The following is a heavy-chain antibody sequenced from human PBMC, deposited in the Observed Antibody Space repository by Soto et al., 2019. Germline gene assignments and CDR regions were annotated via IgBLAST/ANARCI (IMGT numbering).Heavy chain of an antibody. CDR1: GFTFSSYA. V-gene: IGHV3-23*01. CDR2: ISGSGGST. CDR3: AKAGNRAGKRERTTPEYNWFDP. D-gene: IGHD1-1*01. J-gene: IGHJ5*02. Sequence: GGSLRLSCAASGFTFSSYAMSWVRQAPGKGLEWVSAISGSGGSTYYADSVKGRFTISRDNSKNTLYLQMNSLRAEDTAVYYCAKAGNRAGKRERTTPEYNWFDPWGQGTLVTVSS.